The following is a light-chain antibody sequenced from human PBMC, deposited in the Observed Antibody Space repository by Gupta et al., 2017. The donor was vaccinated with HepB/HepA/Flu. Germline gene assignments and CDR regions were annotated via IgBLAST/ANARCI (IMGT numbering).Light chain of an antibody. CDR2: WAS. CDR1: QSVLSTSNNNNY. V-gene: IGKV4-1*01. J-gene: IGKJ1*01. Sequence: DILITQSPDSLAVACGERATINCKSSQSVLSTSNNNNYIAWYQQKPGKPPKLLIYWASTRKSGVPDRFSGSGSGTDFTLTISSLQAEDVAVYFCHQYNSIPRTFGQGTRVEIK. CDR3: HQYNSIPRT.